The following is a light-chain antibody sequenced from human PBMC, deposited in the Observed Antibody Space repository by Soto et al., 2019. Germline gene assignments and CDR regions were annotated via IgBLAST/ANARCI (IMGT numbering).Light chain of an antibody. CDR1: SSDVGASNY. CDR3: CSYAGRYTSV. J-gene: IGLJ1*01. CDR2: DVS. Sequence: QSALTQPRSVSGSPGQSVTISCTGTSSDVGASNYVSWYQQHPGKAPKLMICDVSKRPSGVPDRFSGPKSGNTASLTISGLQAEDEADYYCCSYAGRYTSVFGTGTKLTVL. V-gene: IGLV2-11*01.